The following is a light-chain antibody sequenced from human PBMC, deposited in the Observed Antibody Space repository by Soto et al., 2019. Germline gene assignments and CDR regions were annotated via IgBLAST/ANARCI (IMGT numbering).Light chain of an antibody. Sequence: IQLTQSPSSLSASVGDRVTITCRASHDIISYLAWYQQKPGKAPNLLIYAASTLQSGVPSRFSGSGSGTDFTLIISSLEPEDFAVYYCHQYGTSFTFGGGTKVEIK. CDR2: AAS. V-gene: IGKV1-9*01. CDR3: HQYGTSFT. CDR1: HDIISY. J-gene: IGKJ4*01.